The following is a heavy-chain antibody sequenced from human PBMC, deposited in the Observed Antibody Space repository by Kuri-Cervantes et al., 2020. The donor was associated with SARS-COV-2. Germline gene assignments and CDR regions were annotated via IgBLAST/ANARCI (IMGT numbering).Heavy chain of an antibody. Sequence: SVKVSCKASGATFSTYGFSWVRQAPGQGLEWMGGIIPMFGTADYAQKFQGRVTITADESTSTVYMELSSLRSEDTAVYYCARGVGSSWYVDDAFDIWGQGTMVTVSS. D-gene: IGHD6-13*01. J-gene: IGHJ3*02. CDR2: IIPMFGTA. CDR1: GATFSTYG. CDR3: ARGVGSSWYVDDAFDI. V-gene: IGHV1-69*13.